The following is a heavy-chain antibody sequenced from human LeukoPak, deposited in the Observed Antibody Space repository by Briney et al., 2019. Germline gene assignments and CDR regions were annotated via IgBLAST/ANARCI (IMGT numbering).Heavy chain of an antibody. CDR2: ISSSSTYI. D-gene: IGHD3-22*01. V-gene: IGHV3-21*01. Sequence: PGGSLRLSCAASGFTFSSYSMNWVRQAPGKGLEWVSSISSSSTYIYYADSVKGRFTISRDNAKNSLYLQMNSLRAEDTAVYYCARDPSAAYYYDRGWFDPWGQGTLVTVSS. CDR1: GFTFSSYS. CDR3: ARDPSAAYYYDRGWFDP. J-gene: IGHJ5*02.